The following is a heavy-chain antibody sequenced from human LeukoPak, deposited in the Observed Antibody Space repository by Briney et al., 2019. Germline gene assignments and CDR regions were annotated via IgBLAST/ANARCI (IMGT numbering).Heavy chain of an antibody. J-gene: IGHJ5*02. CDR1: GYSISSSNW. V-gene: IGHV4-28*01. Sequence: SDTLSLTCAVSGYSISSSNWWGWIRQPPGKGLEWIGYIYYSGSTYYNPSLKSQVTMSVDTSKNQFSLKLSSVTAVDTAVYYCARNVDTVMVGGGWFDPWGQGTLVTVSS. D-gene: IGHD5-18*01. CDR3: ARNVDTVMVGGGWFDP. CDR2: IYYSGST.